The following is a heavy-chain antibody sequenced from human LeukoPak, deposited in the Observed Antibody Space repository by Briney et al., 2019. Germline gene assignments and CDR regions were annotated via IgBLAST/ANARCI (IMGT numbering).Heavy chain of an antibody. J-gene: IGHJ6*02. D-gene: IGHD2-2*01. Sequence: SVKVSCKASGGTFSSYAISWVRQAPGQGLEWMGGIITIFGTANYAQKFQGRVTITADESTSTAYMELSSLRSEDTAVYYCARDRWTIVVVPAAISGSSSEYYYYGMDVWGQGTTVTVSS. V-gene: IGHV1-69*13. CDR2: IITIFGTA. CDR1: GGTFSSYA. CDR3: ARDRWTIVVVPAAISGSSSEYYYYGMDV.